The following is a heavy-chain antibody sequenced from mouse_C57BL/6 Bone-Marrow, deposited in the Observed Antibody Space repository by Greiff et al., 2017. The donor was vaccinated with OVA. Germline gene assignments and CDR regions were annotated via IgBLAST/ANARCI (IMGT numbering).Heavy chain of an antibody. Sequence: QVQLQQPGPELVKPGASVKLSCKASGYTFTSYWMHWVKQRPGQGLEWIGIINPSNGGTNYNEKFKSKATLTVDKSSSTAYMQLSSLTSEDSAVYDCARGDRQVRLRAWFAYWGQGTLVTVSA. J-gene: IGHJ3*01. CDR3: ARGDRQVRLRAWFAY. CDR2: INPSNGGT. V-gene: IGHV1-53*01. D-gene: IGHD3-2*02. CDR1: GYTFTSYW.